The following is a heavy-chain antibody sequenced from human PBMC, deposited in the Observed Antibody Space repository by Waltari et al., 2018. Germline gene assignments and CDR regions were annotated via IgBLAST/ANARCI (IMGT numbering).Heavy chain of an antibody. V-gene: IGHV3-23*01. Sequence: EVQLLESGGGSVQPGESLRLSCAASGFTFSSFAMSWVRQAPGKGLEWVSTISNNGNTFYADSVKGRFTISRDNSKNTLSLQMNGLTAEDTAFYYCTTYLRALTYWGQGTLVTVSS. CDR3: TTYLRALTY. CDR1: GFTFSSFA. CDR2: ISNNGNT. D-gene: IGHD3-10*01. J-gene: IGHJ4*02.